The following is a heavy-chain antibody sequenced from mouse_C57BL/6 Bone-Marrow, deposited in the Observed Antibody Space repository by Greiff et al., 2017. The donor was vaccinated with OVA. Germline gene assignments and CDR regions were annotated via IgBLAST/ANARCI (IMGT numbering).Heavy chain of an antibody. CDR1: GFTFSDYY. D-gene: IGHD1-1*01. CDR3: ARDRFLYYYGSSCWYFDV. Sequence: EVKLVESEGGLVQPGSSMKLSCTASGFTFSDYYMAWVRQVPEKGLEWVANINYDGSSTYYLDSLQSRFIISRDNAKNILYLQMSSLKSEDTATYYCARDRFLYYYGSSCWYFDVWGTGTTVTVSS. V-gene: IGHV5-16*01. CDR2: INYDGSST. J-gene: IGHJ1*03.